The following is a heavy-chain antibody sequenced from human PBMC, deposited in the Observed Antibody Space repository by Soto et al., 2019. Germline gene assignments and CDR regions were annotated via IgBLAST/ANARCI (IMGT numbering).Heavy chain of an antibody. CDR2: IRQDGSEW. Sequence: EVQLLESGGQLVQPGGSLTLSCAASGFTFSSSWMTWVRQAPGGGLGWVANIRQDGSEWQKVNSVRARFTISRDNAKNLLYLQMDGLTAEDTAVYFCARDPYDSGGYAAFDFWGQGTVVAVSS. J-gene: IGHJ3*01. CDR1: GFTFSSSW. D-gene: IGHD3-22*01. V-gene: IGHV3-7*04. CDR3: ARDPYDSGGYAAFDF.